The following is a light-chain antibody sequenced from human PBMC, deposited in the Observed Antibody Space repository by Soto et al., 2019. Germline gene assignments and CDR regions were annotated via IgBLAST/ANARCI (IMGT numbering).Light chain of an antibody. Sequence: EIVLTQSPATLSSSPGETATLSCRASQYVGSRLAWYQHKPGQAPRLLIYYMSKRATGIPARFSGSGSGKDFTLTISSLAPDDFAIYYCHQRQSWPRTFGQGTKVDIK. CDR2: YMS. J-gene: IGKJ1*01. CDR3: HQRQSWPRT. V-gene: IGKV3-11*01. CDR1: QYVGSR.